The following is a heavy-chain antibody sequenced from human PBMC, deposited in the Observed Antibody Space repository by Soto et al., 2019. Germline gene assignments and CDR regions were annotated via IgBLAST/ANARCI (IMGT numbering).Heavy chain of an antibody. J-gene: IGHJ4*02. Sequence: QVQLVQSGAEVKKPGASVKVSCKASGYTFTSYYMHWVRQAPGQGLEWMGIINPSGGSTSYAQKFQGRVTMTRDTYTSTVYMELSSLRSEDTAVYYCARGREAIAVAGGEDYWGQGTLVTVSS. D-gene: IGHD6-19*01. V-gene: IGHV1-46*03. CDR2: INPSGGST. CDR1: GYTFTSYY. CDR3: ARGREAIAVAGGEDY.